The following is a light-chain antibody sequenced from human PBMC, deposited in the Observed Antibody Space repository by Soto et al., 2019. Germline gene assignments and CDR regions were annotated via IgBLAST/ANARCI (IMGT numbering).Light chain of an antibody. CDR3: QQFNSYPT. J-gene: IGKJ4*01. CDR1: QGISSY. V-gene: IGKV1-9*01. CDR2: AAS. Sequence: DIQLTQSPSFLSASVGDGVTITCRASQGISSYLAWYQQRPGKAPKLLLYAASTLQSGVPSRFSGRGSGTEFTLTISSLQPEDFATYYCQQFNSYPTFGGGTKVEIK.